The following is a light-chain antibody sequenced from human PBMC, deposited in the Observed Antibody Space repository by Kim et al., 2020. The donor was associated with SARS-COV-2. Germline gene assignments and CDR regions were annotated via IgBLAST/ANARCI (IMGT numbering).Light chain of an antibody. V-gene: IGKV3-15*01. CDR2: GAS. CDR3: QQYNNWPPWT. Sequence: SPGGRAAHSCGASRSISGNLAWYQQRPGQAPRRLIYGASTRATGIPARFSGSGSGTELTHTISSLQSEDSAVYYCQQYNNWPPWTFGQGTKVDIK. J-gene: IGKJ1*01. CDR1: RSISGN.